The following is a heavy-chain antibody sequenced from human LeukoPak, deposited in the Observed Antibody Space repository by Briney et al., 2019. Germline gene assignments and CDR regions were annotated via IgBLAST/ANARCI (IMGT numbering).Heavy chain of an antibody. D-gene: IGHD4-17*01. V-gene: IGHV4-34*01. J-gene: IGHJ5*02. CDR3: ASGYARFDP. Sequence: SETLSLTCAVYGGSFSGYYWSWIRQPPGKGLEWIGEINHSGSTNYNPSLKSRVTISVDTSKNQFSLKLSSVTSADTAAYYCASGYARFDPWGQGTLVTVSS. CDR1: GGSFSGYY. CDR2: INHSGST.